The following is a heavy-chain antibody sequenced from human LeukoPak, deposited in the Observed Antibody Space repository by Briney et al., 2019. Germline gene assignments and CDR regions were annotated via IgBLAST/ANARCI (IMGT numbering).Heavy chain of an antibody. V-gene: IGHV1-69*13. CDR1: GGTLSSYA. CDR2: IIPIFGTA. CDR3: ARDVATMNSYYFDY. D-gene: IGHD5-12*01. J-gene: IGHJ4*02. Sequence: SVKVSCKASGGTLSSYAISWVRQASGQGLEWMGGIIPIFGTANYAQKFQGRVTITADESTSTAYMELSSLRSEDTAVYYCARDVATMNSYYFDYWGQGTLVTVSS.